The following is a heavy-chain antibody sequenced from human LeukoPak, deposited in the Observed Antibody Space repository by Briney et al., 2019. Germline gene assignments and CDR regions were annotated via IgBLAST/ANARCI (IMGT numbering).Heavy chain of an antibody. Sequence: PGGSLRLSCAASGVTLRNYAMTWIRQAPGKGLQWVSVISGDGESTYYADSVRGRFTISRDNSKNTMYLQMNNLRAEDTAIYYCAKDRDCRSTGCHVLANWGQGTLVTVSS. J-gene: IGHJ4*02. CDR3: AKDRDCRSTGCHVLAN. D-gene: IGHD2-2*01. V-gene: IGHV3-23*01. CDR2: ISGDGEST. CDR1: GVTLRNYA.